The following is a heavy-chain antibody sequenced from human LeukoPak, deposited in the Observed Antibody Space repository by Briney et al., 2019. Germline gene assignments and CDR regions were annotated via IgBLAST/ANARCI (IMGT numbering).Heavy chain of an antibody. V-gene: IGHV4-39*07. Sequence: SETLSLTCTVSGGSISSSSYYWGWVRQPPGKGLEWMGSSDYSGSTYYNPSLKSRVTISLDTSKNQFSLKLSSVTAADTAVYYCARSSWSPYFDYWGQGTLVTVSS. D-gene: IGHD6-13*01. CDR1: GGSISSSSYY. CDR2: SDYSGST. J-gene: IGHJ4*02. CDR3: ARSSWSPYFDY.